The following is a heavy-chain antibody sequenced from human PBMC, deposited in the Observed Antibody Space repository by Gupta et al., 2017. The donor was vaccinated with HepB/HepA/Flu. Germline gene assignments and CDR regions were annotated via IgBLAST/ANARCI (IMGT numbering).Heavy chain of an antibody. J-gene: IGHJ4*02. CDR3: AKGKTNGFDK. Sequence: EVQLLESGGGLVQPGESLRLSCAASGFTFSSWAMSWVRQAPGRGLEWVSTISPSGGTSDDADSVKGRFTISRDNSKNTLFLKMNSLRAEDTAIYDCAKGKTNGFDKGGQGTLVTVSS. CDR2: ISPSGGTS. D-gene: IGHD2-8*01. V-gene: IGHV3-23*01. CDR1: GFTFSSWA.